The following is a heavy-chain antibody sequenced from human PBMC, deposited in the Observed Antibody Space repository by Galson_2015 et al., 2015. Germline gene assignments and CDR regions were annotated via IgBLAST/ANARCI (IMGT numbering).Heavy chain of an antibody. CDR3: ASSKHCTNTNCYPWT. CDR2: ISSSGTTK. CDR1: GFTFSDYY. J-gene: IGHJ5*02. D-gene: IGHD2-2*01. V-gene: IGHV3-11*04. Sequence: SLRLSCAVSGFTFSDYYMSWIRQAPGKGLEWLSYISSSGTTKHYADSVRGRFTISRDNAKDSVSLQLNSLGVKDTAVYYCASSKHCTNTNCYPWTWGQGTLVTVSS.